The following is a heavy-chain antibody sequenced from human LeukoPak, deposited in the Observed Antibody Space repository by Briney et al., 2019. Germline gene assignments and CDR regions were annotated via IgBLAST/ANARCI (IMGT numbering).Heavy chain of an antibody. V-gene: IGHV3-48*02. J-gene: IGHJ3*02. Sequence: GGSLRLSCAASGFTFSNYNINWVRQAPGKGLEWVSFIGSSSSPIYYADSVKGRFTVSRDNTKNSLYLHLNSLRDEDTAVYYCARDPRPYSGSGLHFDIWGQGTLVTVSS. CDR1: GFTFSNYN. CDR2: IGSSSSPI. CDR3: ARDPRPYSGSGLHFDI. D-gene: IGHD1-26*01.